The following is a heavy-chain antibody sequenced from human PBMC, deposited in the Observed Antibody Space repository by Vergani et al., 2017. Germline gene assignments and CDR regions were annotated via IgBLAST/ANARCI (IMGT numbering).Heavy chain of an antibody. J-gene: IGHJ4*02. CDR3: AGSGDSSDPFDY. CDR1: GYSISSGYY. Sequence: QVQLQESGPGLVKPSETLSLTCTVSGYSISSGYYWGWNRQPPGKGLEWIGEINHSGSTNYNPSHKSRVTISVDTYQNQFSLRVSSVTAADTAVYCCAGSGDSSDPFDYWGQGTLVTVSS. CDR2: INHSGST. V-gene: IGHV4-38-2*02. D-gene: IGHD3-22*01.